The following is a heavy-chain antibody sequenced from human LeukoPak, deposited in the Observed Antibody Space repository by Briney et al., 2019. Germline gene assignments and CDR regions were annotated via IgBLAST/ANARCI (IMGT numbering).Heavy chain of an antibody. CDR2: ISYDGSNK. J-gene: IGHJ4*02. D-gene: IGHD4-17*01. CDR1: GFTFSSYG. V-gene: IGHV3-30*18. CDR3: AKDISFHGDRGVDY. Sequence: GGSLRLSCAASGFTFSSYGMHWVRQAPGKGLEWVAVISYDGSNKYYADSVKGRFTISRDNSKNTLYLQMNSLRAEDTAVYYCAKDISFHGDRGVDYWGQGTLVTVSS.